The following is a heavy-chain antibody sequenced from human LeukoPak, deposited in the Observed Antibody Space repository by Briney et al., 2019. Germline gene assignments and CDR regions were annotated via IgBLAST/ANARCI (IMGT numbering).Heavy chain of an antibody. D-gene: IGHD3-16*01. Sequence: SETLSLTCTVSGVSISHYYWNWIRQPPGEGLEWIGYIYYSGSTNYNPSLKSRVTISADTSKNQFSLKLNSLTTADTAVYYCTRGAGWLIDYWGQGILVTVSS. V-gene: IGHV4-59*01. J-gene: IGHJ4*02. CDR2: IYYSGST. CDR3: TRGAGWLIDY. CDR1: GVSISHYY.